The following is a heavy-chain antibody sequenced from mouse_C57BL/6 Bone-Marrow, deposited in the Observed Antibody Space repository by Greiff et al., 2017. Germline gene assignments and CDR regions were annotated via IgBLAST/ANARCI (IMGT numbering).Heavy chain of an antibody. CDR3: ARSGSYWYFDV. Sequence: VQLQQSGAELARPGASVKMSCKASGYTFTSYTMHWVKQRPGQGLEWIGYINPSSGYPKYNQKFKDKATLTADTSSSTAYMQLSSLTSEDSAVYYCARSGSYWYFDVWGTGTTVTVSS. CDR1: GYTFTSYT. D-gene: IGHD1-1*01. V-gene: IGHV1-4*01. J-gene: IGHJ1*03. CDR2: INPSSGYP.